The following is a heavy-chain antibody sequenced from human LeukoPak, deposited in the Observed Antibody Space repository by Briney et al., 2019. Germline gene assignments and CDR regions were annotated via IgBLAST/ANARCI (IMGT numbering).Heavy chain of an antibody. CDR1: GGSISSYY. D-gene: IGHD2-2*01. Sequence: PSETLSLTCTVSGGSISSYYWSWIRQPAGKGLEWIGRIYTSGSTNYNPSLKSRVTMSVDASKNQFSLKLSSVTAADTAVYYCAREDCSSTSCYPLAPLYYHYMDVWGKGTTVTVSS. CDR3: AREDCSSTSCYPLAPLYYHYMDV. CDR2: IYTSGST. V-gene: IGHV4-4*07. J-gene: IGHJ6*03.